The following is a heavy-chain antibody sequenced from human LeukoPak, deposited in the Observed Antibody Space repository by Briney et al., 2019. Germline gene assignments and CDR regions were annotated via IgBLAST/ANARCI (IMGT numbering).Heavy chain of an antibody. J-gene: IGHJ3*02. CDR3: ARDAALGDNALDI. CDR2: ILNDGRQG. D-gene: IGHD3-16*01. Sequence: PGGSLRLCCAASGFTFSCYGRQWVRQARGEVLGWVAVILNDGRQGKYADPVKGRFTIPRDNSKNTLFLQTNSLRAEDRAVYYCARDAALGDNALDIWGEGTMVTVPS. CDR1: GFTFSCYG. V-gene: IGHV3-33*01.